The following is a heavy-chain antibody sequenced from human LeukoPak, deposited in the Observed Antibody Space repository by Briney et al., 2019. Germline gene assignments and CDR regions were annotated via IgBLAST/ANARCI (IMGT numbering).Heavy chain of an antibody. D-gene: IGHD3-3*01. Sequence: ASVKVSCKASGYTFTSYGISWVRQAPGQGLEWMGWISAYNGNTNYAQKLQGRVTMTTDTSTSTAYMELRSLRSDDTAVYYCARAGQLLEWLSTCDYWGQGTLVTVSS. V-gene: IGHV1-18*01. CDR3: ARAGQLLEWLSTCDY. CDR1: GYTFTSYG. CDR2: ISAYNGNT. J-gene: IGHJ4*02.